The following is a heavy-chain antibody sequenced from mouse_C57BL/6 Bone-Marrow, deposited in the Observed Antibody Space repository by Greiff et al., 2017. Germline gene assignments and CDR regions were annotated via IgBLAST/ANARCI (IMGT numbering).Heavy chain of an antibody. D-gene: IGHD1-1*01. CDR3: ASPYGSSSYYYARDD. V-gene: IGHV1-19*01. Sequence: VQLQQSGPVLVKPGASVKMSCKASGYTFTDYYMNWVKQSPGQSLEWIGVIHPYNGGTSYNQKFKGKATLTVDKSSSTAYMELNSLTSEDSAVDYCASPYGSSSYYYARDDWGKGTSVTVSS. J-gene: IGHJ4*01. CDR2: IHPYNGGT. CDR1: GYTFTDYY.